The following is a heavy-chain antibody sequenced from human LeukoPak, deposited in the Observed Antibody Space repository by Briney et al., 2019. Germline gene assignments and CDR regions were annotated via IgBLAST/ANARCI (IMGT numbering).Heavy chain of an antibody. CDR2: IYWDDDR. V-gene: IGHV2-5*02. CDR1: GFSLSTSGVS. J-gene: IGHJ6*03. Sequence: SDPALVNPTQTLTLTCTFSGFSLSTSGVSVGWIRQHPGKALEWLAIIYWDDDRRCIPSLKRKLTINKDTSKNQVVLTVTNMDPVDTATYYCAHNTYYYYYYMDVWGKGTTVTVSS. CDR3: AHNTYYYYYYMDV.